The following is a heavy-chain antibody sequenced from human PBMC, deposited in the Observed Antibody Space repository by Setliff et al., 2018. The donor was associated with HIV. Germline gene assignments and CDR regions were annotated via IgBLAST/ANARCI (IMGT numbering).Heavy chain of an antibody. V-gene: IGHV4-39*07. CDR3: AAQDLDLVKYYYMDY. CDR1: GGSISSGNYY. D-gene: IGHD2-21*01. Sequence: SETLFLTCSVSGGSISSGNYYGGWIRQPPGKGLEWIGALSSNGNTYFNPTLKSRVTLSIDSSKNLFSLKLNSLTAADTAVYFCAAQDLDLVKYYYMDYWGPGALVTVSS. J-gene: IGHJ4*02. CDR2: LSSNGNT.